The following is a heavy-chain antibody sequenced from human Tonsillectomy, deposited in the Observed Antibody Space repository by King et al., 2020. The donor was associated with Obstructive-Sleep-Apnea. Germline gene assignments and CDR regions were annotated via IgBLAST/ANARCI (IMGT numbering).Heavy chain of an antibody. V-gene: IGHV4-59*01. CDR1: GGSIGSDY. D-gene: IGHD4-17*01. CDR2: IHFRGIT. CDR3: ARNGDYIDFDF. J-gene: IGHJ4*02. Sequence: VQLQESGPGLVKPSETLSLTCTVSGGSIGSDYWSWVRQPPGKGLEWIGYIHFRGITTYNPSLKSRVTMSVDTSKNRFYLRLTSVTAADTAVYYCARNGDYIDFDFWGQGTLVTVSS.